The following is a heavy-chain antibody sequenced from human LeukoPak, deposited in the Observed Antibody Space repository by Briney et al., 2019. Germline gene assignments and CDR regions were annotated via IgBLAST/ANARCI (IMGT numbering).Heavy chain of an antibody. V-gene: IGHV4-39*01. CDR2: IYYSGIT. J-gene: IGHJ4*02. Sequence: PSETLSLTCTVSGFSISSSNSYWGWIPQPPGKGLEGIGSIYYSGITYYNASLKSQVSISIDTSKNQFSLRLTSVTAADTAVYYCARDRGDYGYFDYWGRGILVTVSS. CDR3: ARDRGDYGYFDY. D-gene: IGHD4-17*01. CDR1: GFSISSSNSY.